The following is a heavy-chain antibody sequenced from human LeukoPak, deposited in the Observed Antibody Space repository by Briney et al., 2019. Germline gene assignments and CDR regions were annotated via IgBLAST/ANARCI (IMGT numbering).Heavy chain of an antibody. CDR2: INPNSGGT. D-gene: IGHD2/OR15-2a*01. Sequence: ASVKVSCKASGGTFSSYAISWVRQAPGQGLEWMGWINPNSGGTNYIQKFQGRVTMTRDTSISTAYMELSRLRSDDTAVYYCARSTTPNENEYFEHWGQGTLVTVSS. CDR3: ARSTTPNENEYFEH. V-gene: IGHV1-2*02. CDR1: GGTFSSYA. J-gene: IGHJ1*01.